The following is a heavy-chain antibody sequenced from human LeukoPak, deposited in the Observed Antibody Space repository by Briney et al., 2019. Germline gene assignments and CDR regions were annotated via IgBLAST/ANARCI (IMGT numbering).Heavy chain of an antibody. Sequence: SETLSLTCAVYGGSFSGYYWSWIRQPPGKGLEWIGEINHSGSTNYNPSLKSRVTISVDTSKNQFSLKLSSVTAADTAVYYYARAGGYRHYAFDIWGQGTMVTVSS. D-gene: IGHD2-8*02. CDR3: ARAGGYRHYAFDI. V-gene: IGHV4-34*01. CDR2: INHSGST. J-gene: IGHJ3*02. CDR1: GGSFSGYY.